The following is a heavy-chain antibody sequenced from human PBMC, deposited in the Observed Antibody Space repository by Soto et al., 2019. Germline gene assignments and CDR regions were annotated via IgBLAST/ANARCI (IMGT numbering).Heavy chain of an antibody. CDR1: GFTFSSYA. CDR2: ISYDGSNK. D-gene: IGHD1-26*01. V-gene: IGHV3-30-3*01. Sequence: GGSLRLSWAASGFTFSSYAMRWVRQAPGKGLECVAVISYDGSNKYYADSVKGRFTISRDNSKNTLYLQMNSLRAEDAAVYYCARGLVGATDYWGQGTLVTVSS. J-gene: IGHJ4*02. CDR3: ARGLVGATDY.